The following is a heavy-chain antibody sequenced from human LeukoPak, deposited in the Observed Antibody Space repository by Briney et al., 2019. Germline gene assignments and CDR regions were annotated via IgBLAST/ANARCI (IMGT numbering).Heavy chain of an antibody. CDR2: INPNSGGT. J-gene: IGHJ4*02. V-gene: IGHV1-2*02. CDR1: GYTFTGYY. D-gene: IGHD3-10*01. Sequence: ASVKVSCKASGYTFTGYYMHWVRQAPGQGLEWMGWINPNSGGTNYAQKFQGRVTMTRDTSISTAYMELSRLRFDDTAVYYCARAPGWFGELLWAFDYWGQGTLVTVSS. CDR3: ARAPGWFGELLWAFDY.